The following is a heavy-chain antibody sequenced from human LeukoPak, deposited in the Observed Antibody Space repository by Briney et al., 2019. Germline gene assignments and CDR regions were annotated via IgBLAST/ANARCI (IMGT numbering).Heavy chain of an antibody. J-gene: IGHJ4*02. V-gene: IGHV1-8*01. Sequence: ASVKVSCKASGYTFTSYDINWVRQATGQGLEWMGWMNPNSGNTGYAQKFQGRVTMTRNTSISTAYKELSSLRSEDTAVYYCARGVFVRGVLYSGYDYYFDYWGQGTLVTVSS. CDR3: ARGVFVRGVLYSGYDYYFDY. CDR1: GYTFTSYD. CDR2: MNPNSGNT. D-gene: IGHD5-12*01.